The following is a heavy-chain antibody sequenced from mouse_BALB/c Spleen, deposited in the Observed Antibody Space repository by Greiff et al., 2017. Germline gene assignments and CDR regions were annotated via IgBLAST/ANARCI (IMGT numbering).Heavy chain of an antibody. V-gene: IGHV1-69*02. D-gene: IGHD1-2*01. CDR1: GYTFTSYW. J-gene: IGHJ2*01. Sequence: VQLQQPGAELVKPGASVKLSCKASGYTFTSYWMHWVKQRPGQGLEWIGEIDPSDSYTNYNQKFKGKATLTVDKSSSTAYMQLSSLTSEDSAVYYCARREDHYYGPDYWGQGTTLTVSS. CDR2: IDPSDSYT. CDR3: ARREDHYYGPDY.